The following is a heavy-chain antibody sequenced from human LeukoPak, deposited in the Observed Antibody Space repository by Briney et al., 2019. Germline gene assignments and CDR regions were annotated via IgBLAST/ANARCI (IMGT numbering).Heavy chain of an antibody. Sequence: ASVKVSCKASGYTFTSYGISWVRQAPGQGLEWMGWISAYNGNTNYAQKLQGRVTMTTDTSTSTAYMELRSLRSDDTAVYYCASTQYYYDSSGYPYWGQGTLVTVSS. V-gene: IGHV1-18*01. CDR2: ISAYNGNT. CDR3: ASTQYYYDSSGYPY. D-gene: IGHD3-22*01. J-gene: IGHJ4*02. CDR1: GYTFTSYG.